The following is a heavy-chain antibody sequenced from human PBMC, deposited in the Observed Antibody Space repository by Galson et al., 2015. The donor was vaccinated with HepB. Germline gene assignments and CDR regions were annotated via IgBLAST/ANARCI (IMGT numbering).Heavy chain of an antibody. CDR1: GFAFSSSA. Sequence: SLRLSCAASGFAFSSSAFHWVRQAPGKGLEYVSAITVNGRTTYYANSVKGRFTISRDNSKNTLYLQMGSLRAEVMAVYYCARDGYTFGTNAFDIWGQGTMVTVSS. V-gene: IGHV3-64*01. CDR3: ARDGYTFGTNAFDI. J-gene: IGHJ3*02. CDR2: ITVNGRTT. D-gene: IGHD5-12*01.